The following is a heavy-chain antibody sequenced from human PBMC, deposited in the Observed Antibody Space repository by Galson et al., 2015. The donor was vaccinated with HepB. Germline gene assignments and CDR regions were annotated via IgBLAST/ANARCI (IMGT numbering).Heavy chain of an antibody. D-gene: IGHD2-2*01. CDR1: GYSFTKFG. Sequence: SVKVSCKASGYSFTKFGINWVRQAPGKGLEWMGWISADNGNRNYAQKFQGRVTLTTDTSTSTAYMELTILTSDDTAMYYCARENIVIVPAAPQDFYYYMDVWGRGTTVTVSS. CDR2: ISADNGNR. V-gene: IGHV1-18*01. CDR3: ARENIVIVPAAPQDFYYYMDV. J-gene: IGHJ6*03.